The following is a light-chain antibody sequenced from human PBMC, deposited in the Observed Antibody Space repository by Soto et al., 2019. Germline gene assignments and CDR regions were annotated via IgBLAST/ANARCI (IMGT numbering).Light chain of an antibody. V-gene: IGLV1-40*01. CDR3: QSYDSSLSGSGV. CDR2: GHN. J-gene: IGLJ3*02. CDR1: YSNIGAGYE. Sequence: QSALTQPPSVSGAPGQRVTISCTGSYSNIGAGYEVHWYQQIPGTAPKLLISGHNNRPSGVPDRFFGSKSGTSASLTIIGLHAEDEADYYCQSYDSSLSGSGVFGGGTKLTVL.